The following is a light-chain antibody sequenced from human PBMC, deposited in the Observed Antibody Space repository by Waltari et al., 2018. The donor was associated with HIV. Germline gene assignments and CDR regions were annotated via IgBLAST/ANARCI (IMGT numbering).Light chain of an antibody. CDR3: AAWDDTLTVV. J-gene: IGLJ2*01. V-gene: IGLV1-47*01. CDR1: SPNIGPND. Sequence: QSVRTQQPSASGTPGQSVTISCSGTSPNIGPNDVYWYQQFPGTAPKLLIYRNNKRPSGVPDRFSGSKSGTSASLAISGLRSDDEADYYCAAWDDTLTVVFGGGTKLTVL. CDR2: RNN.